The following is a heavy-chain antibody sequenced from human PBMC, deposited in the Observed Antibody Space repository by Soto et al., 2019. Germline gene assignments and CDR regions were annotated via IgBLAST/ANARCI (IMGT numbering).Heavy chain of an antibody. CDR1: GYTLTELS. V-gene: IGHV1-24*01. Sequence: ASVKVSCKVSGYTLTELSMHWVRQAPGKGLEWMGGFDPEDGEKIYTQKFQGRVTMTEDTSTDTAYMELSSLRTEDKAVYYCATVSSYYYMDVWGKGTTVTVSS. CDR3: ATVSSYYYMDV. J-gene: IGHJ6*03. CDR2: FDPEDGEK.